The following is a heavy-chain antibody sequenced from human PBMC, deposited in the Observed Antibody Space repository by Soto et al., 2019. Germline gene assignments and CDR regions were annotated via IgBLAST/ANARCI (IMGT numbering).Heavy chain of an antibody. CDR1: GFTFSSYW. Sequence: GGSLRLSCAASGFTFSSYWMSWVRQAPGKGLEWVANIKQYGSEKYYVDSVKGRFTISRDNAKNSLYLQMNSLRAEDTAVYYGARVQLTGASDSFDIWGQGTMVTVSS. CDR2: IKQYGSEK. J-gene: IGHJ3*02. CDR3: ARVQLTGASDSFDI. D-gene: IGHD7-27*01. V-gene: IGHV3-7*01.